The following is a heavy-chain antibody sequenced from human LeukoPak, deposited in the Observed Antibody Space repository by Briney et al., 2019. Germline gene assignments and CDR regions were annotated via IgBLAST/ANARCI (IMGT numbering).Heavy chain of an antibody. CDR2: ISGSGGST. D-gene: IGHD3-10*01. J-gene: IGHJ4*02. CDR3: AKTRGSGPFDY. V-gene: IGHV3-23*01. CDR1: GFIFSSYG. Sequence: PGGSLRLSCAASGFIFSSYGVSWVRQAPGKGLEWVSAISGSGGSTYYADSVKGRFTISRDNSKNTLYLQMNNLRAEDTAVYYCAKTRGSGPFDYWGQGTLVTVSS.